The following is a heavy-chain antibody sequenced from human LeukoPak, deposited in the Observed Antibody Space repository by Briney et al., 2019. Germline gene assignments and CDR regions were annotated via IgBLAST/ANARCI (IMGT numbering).Heavy chain of an antibody. D-gene: IGHD1-1*01. CDR3: ANLRESFWIPEFDY. CDR2: ISGSGDST. CDR1: GFTFSSYA. J-gene: IGHJ4*02. V-gene: IGHV3-23*01. Sequence: GGSLRLSCAASGFTFSSYAMSWVRQAPGKGLEWVSVISGSGDSTYYADSVKGRFTISRDNSKNTLSLQMNSLRAGDTAVYYCANLRESFWIPEFDYWGQGTLVTVSS.